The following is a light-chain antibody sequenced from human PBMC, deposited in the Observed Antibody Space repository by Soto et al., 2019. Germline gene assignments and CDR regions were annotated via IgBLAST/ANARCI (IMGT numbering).Light chain of an antibody. Sequence: QSVLTQPASVSGSPGQSITISCTGTSSDIGGYNYVSWYQQHPGKAPKLIIYDVNDRPSVVSNRFSGSKSGNTASLTISGLQAEDEADYYCTSYTSSNTRWVFGGGTKLTVL. J-gene: IGLJ3*02. CDR2: DVN. V-gene: IGLV2-14*03. CDR1: SSDIGGYNY. CDR3: TSYTSSNTRWV.